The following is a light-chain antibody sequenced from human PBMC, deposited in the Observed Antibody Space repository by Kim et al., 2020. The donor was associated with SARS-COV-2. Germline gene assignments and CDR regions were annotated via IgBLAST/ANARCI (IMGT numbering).Light chain of an antibody. V-gene: IGLV3-19*01. CDR1: SLRRYS. CDR3: NSRDSSGHHLV. J-gene: IGLJ2*01. CDR2: GKN. Sequence: LGQTVRIPCQGDSLRRYSASWYQQRPGQAPVLVIYGKNNRPSGISDRLSGSSSGNTASLTITGAQAEDEADYYCNSRDSSGHHLVFGGGTQLTV.